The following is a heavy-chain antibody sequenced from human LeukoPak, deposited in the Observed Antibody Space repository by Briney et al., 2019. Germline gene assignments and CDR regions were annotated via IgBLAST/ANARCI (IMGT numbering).Heavy chain of an antibody. CDR2: INPNSGGT. CDR3: ARGISNRYSDRYFDY. V-gene: IGHV1-2*02. Sequence: ASVKVSCKASGYTFTGYYMHWVRQAPGQRLEWMGWINPNSGGTNYAQKFQGRVTMTRDTSISTAYMELSRLRSDDTAVYYCARGISNRYSDRYFDYWGQGTLVTVSS. J-gene: IGHJ4*02. CDR1: GYTFTGYY. D-gene: IGHD6-13*01.